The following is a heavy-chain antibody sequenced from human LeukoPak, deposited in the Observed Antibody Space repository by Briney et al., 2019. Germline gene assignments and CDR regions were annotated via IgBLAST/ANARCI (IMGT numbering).Heavy chain of an antibody. J-gene: IGHJ6*02. D-gene: IGHD3-10*01. V-gene: IGHV3-23*01. Sequence: GGSLRLSCTASGFTFSSYAMNWVRQAPGKGLEWVSGIGAGGTFTYYADSVKGRFTIFRDNSKNTLYLQMNSLRAEDTAVYYCAKESRGSMDVWGQGTTVTVSS. CDR1: GFTFSSYA. CDR3: AKESRGSMDV. CDR2: IGAGGTFT.